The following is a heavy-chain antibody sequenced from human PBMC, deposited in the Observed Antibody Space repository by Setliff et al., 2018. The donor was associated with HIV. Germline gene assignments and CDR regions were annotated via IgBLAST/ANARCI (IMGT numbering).Heavy chain of an antibody. J-gene: IGHJ6*03. Sequence: ASVKVSCKTFGYTFNNYGISWVRQAPGQGLERMGWISPYTGNTNSAENVQGRLTMTTDASTTTAYMELRSLRAEDTAIYYCAKKGYCSSGTCHRDWYYYLDVWGKGTTVTVSS. D-gene: IGHD2-2*01. CDR1: GYTFNNYG. CDR2: ISPYTGNT. V-gene: IGHV1-18*01. CDR3: AKKGYCSSGTCHRDWYYYLDV.